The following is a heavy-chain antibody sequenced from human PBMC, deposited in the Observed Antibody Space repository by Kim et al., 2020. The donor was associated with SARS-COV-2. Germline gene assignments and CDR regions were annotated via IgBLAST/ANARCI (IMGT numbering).Heavy chain of an antibody. J-gene: IGHJ4*02. CDR3: ARDIGLYCSSTSCYADDY. CDR1: GGTFSSYA. Sequence: SVKVSCKASGGTFSSYAISWVRQAPGQGLEWMGGIIPIFGTANYAQKFQGRVTITADESTSTAYMELSSLRSEDTAVYYCARDIGLYCSSTSCYADDYWGQGTLVTVSS. D-gene: IGHD2-2*01. CDR2: IIPIFGTA. V-gene: IGHV1-69*13.